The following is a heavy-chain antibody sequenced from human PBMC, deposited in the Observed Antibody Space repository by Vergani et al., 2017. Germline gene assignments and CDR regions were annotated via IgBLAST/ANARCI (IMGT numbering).Heavy chain of an antibody. CDR2: IKSTFDRVTT. J-gene: IGHJ6*02. CDR1: GFSFRNDW. V-gene: IGHV3-15*07. Sequence: EVQLVESGGGIVKPGGSLRLSCVASGFSFRNDWMNWVRRTPGKGLEWVGRIKSTFDRVTTDYAAAVKCRLTISRDDSKNTLFLQMNGLKTEDIGVCYCATDPRYCCDGSCYLLRDPHYYGMDVWGQGTTVTVSS. D-gene: IGHD2-21*01. CDR3: ATDPRYCCDGSCYLLRDPHYYGMDV.